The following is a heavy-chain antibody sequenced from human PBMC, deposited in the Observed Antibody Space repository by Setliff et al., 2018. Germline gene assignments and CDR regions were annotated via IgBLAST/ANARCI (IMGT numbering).Heavy chain of an antibody. Sequence: ASVKVSCKTSGYPFVGYFIYWMRQAPGQGLEWLGRIDLYNAGTTYAEKMETKVTMTVDTSSNIGYMELRSLTSDDTGIYFCAMSSWPGRPNDFDLWGQGTEVTVSS. D-gene: IGHD6-6*01. CDR1: GYPFVGYF. V-gene: IGHV1-2*05. CDR2: IDLYNAGT. J-gene: IGHJ3*01. CDR3: AMSSWPGRPNDFDL.